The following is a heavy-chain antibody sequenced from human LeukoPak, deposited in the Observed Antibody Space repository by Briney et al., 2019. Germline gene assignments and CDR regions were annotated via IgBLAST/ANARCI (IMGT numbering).Heavy chain of an antibody. CDR3: ARDALGDTFGPDSIGYYMDV. Sequence: TGGSLRLSCAASGFTFSSYWMSWVRQAPGKGLEWVAVISSDGDTKDYADSLQGRFTIFRDNSKNTVFLQMNSLRPEDTAVYFCARDALGDTFGPDSIGYYMDVWGTGARATVSS. CDR2: ISSDGDTK. CDR1: GFTFSSYW. D-gene: IGHD2-15*01. V-gene: IGHV3-30*03. J-gene: IGHJ6*03.